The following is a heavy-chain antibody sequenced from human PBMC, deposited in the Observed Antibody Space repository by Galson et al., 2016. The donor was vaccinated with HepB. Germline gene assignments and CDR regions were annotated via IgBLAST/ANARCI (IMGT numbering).Heavy chain of an antibody. V-gene: IGHV3-11*01. Sequence: SLRLSCAASGFTFSDHYMTWIRQAPGKGLEWVSYISSSGSSTDYADSVKGRFTMSRDNVMNSLYLQMNSLRAEDTAMYCCARGEDSSGQHTDYWGQGTLVTVSS. J-gene: IGHJ4*02. CDR2: ISSSGSST. CDR1: GFTFSDHY. CDR3: ARGEDSSGQHTDY. D-gene: IGHD6-19*01.